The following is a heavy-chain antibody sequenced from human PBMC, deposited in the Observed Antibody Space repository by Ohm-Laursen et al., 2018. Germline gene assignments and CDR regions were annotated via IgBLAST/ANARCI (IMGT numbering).Heavy chain of an antibody. CDR1: GDSVSSNSAT. CDR2: TFHRSKWYN. J-gene: IGHJ3*02. D-gene: IGHD3-10*01. CDR3: ARDLYNIDAFDI. V-gene: IGHV6-1*01. Sequence: PGTLSLTCAISGDSVSSNSATWNWIRQSPSRGLEWLGRTFHRSKWYNDYAVSVKSRITINPDTSKNQLSLQLNSVTPDDTAVYYCARDLYNIDAFDIWGQGTMVTVSS.